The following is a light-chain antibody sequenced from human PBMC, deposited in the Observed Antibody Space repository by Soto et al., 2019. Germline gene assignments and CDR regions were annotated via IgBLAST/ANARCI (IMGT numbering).Light chain of an antibody. CDR1: QGVQNR. J-gene: IGKJ5*01. V-gene: IGKV1-13*02. CDR2: NVS. Sequence: AIPLTQSPSSLSASVGDTVTITCRASQGVQNRLTWYQQKPGKPPKLLISNVSNLENGVPSRFSGSGSGTDFTLTINSLQPEDFATYYCRQFNSYPITFGQGTRL. CDR3: RQFNSYPIT.